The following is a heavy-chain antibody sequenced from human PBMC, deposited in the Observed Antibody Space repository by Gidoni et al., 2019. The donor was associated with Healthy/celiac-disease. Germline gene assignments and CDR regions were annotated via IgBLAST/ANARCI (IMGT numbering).Heavy chain of an antibody. D-gene: IGHD5-12*01. CDR2: IWYDGSNK. V-gene: IGHV3-33*01. J-gene: IGHJ4*02. Sequence: QVQLVESGGGVVQPGRSLRLSCAASGFTFSSYGMHWVRQAPGKGLEWVAVIWYDGSNKYYADSVKGRFTISRDNSKNTLYLQMNSLRVEDTAVYYCARDRGDGYNLNLGSFDYWGQGTLVTVSS. CDR3: ARDRGDGYNLNLGSFDY. CDR1: GFTFSSYG.